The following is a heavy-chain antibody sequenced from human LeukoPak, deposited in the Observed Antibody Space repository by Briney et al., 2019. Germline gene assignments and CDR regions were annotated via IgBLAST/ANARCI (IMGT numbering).Heavy chain of an antibody. J-gene: IGHJ5*02. D-gene: IGHD1-26*01. CDR2: IYPGDSDT. Sequence: GESLKISCKGSGYSFTSYWIGWVRQMPGKGLEWMGIIYPGDSDTRYSPSFQGQVTISADKSISTAYLQWSSLKASDTAMYYCARTINSGSYFQDWFDPWGQGTLVTVSS. CDR3: ARTINSGSYFQDWFDP. CDR1: GYSFTSYW. V-gene: IGHV5-51*01.